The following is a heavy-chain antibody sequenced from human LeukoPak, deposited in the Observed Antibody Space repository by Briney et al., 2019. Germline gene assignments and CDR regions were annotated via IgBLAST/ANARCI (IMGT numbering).Heavy chain of an antibody. J-gene: IGHJ4*02. CDR3: ARGRAHTAMVYFDY. CDR1: GCTFSSYW. D-gene: IGHD5-18*01. Sequence: GGSLRLSCAASGCTFSSYWMSWVRQAPGKGLEWVANIKQDGSEKYYVDSVKGRFTISRDNAKNSLYLQMNSLRAEDTAVYYCARGRAHTAMVYFDYWGQGTLVTVSS. V-gene: IGHV3-7*01. CDR2: IKQDGSEK.